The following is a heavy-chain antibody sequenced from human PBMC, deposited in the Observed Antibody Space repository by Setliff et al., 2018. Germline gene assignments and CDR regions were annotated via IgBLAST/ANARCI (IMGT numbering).Heavy chain of an antibody. Sequence: KPSETLSLTCAVYGGSFSGYYWSWIRQPPGKGLEWIGHFYASGSTNYNPSLRSRVTISVDTSKNQFSLKLYSVTTADTATCYCARAGPTLTIFRVLVISWFDPWGQGSLVTVSS. CDR3: ARAGPTLTIFRVLVISWFDP. V-gene: IGHV4-34*01. CDR1: GGSFSGYY. J-gene: IGHJ5*02. D-gene: IGHD3-3*01. CDR2: FYASGST.